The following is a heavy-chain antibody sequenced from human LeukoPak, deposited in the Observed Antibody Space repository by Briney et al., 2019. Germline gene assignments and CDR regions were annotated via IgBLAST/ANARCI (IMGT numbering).Heavy chain of an antibody. V-gene: IGHV1-2*02. CDR2: INPNSGGT. Sequence: GASVKVSCKASGYTFTGYYMHWVRQAPGQGLEWMGWINPNSGGTNYAQKFQGRVTMTRDTSISTAYMELSRLRSDDTAVYYCARDGILGYCTNGVCHNWFDPWGQGTLVTASS. J-gene: IGHJ5*02. D-gene: IGHD2-8*01. CDR1: GYTFTGYY. CDR3: ARDGILGYCTNGVCHNWFDP.